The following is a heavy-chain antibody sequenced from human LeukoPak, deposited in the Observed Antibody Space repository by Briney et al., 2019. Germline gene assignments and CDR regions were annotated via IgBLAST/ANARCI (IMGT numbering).Heavy chain of an antibody. D-gene: IGHD5-18*01. CDR2: IHYSGST. V-gene: IGHV4-59*01. CDR1: GGSIRNYY. CDR3: ARGGDSSGYLNHYYYDMDV. Sequence: SETLSLTCIVSGGSIRNYYWNWIRQSPGKGLEWIGFIHYSGSTYYRPTLKSRVTMSVDTSKNQFSLKLTSVTAADTAVYYCARGGDSSGYLNHYYYDMDVWGQGTTVTVSS. J-gene: IGHJ6*02.